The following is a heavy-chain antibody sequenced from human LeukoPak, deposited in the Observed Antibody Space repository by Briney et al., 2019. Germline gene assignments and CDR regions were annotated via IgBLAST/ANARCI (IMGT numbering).Heavy chain of an antibody. CDR2: IIPIFGTA. D-gene: IGHD1-20*01. CDR1: GGTFSSYA. V-gene: IGHV1-69*05. CDR3: ARDLEGGGITGTYFDAFDI. J-gene: IGHJ3*02. Sequence: SVKVSRKASGGTFSSYAISWVRQAPGQGLEWMGGIIPIFGTANYAQKFQGRVTITTDESTSTAYMELSSLRSEDTAVYYCARDLEGGGITGTYFDAFDIWGQGTMVTVSS.